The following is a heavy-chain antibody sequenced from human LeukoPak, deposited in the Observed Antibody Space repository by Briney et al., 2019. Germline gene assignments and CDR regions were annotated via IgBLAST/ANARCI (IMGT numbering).Heavy chain of an antibody. J-gene: IGHJ4*02. CDR2: ISWDDDK. Sequence: SGPTLSPPTQRLTLTCTISGFSLNTIGVSVCRNRQPSRKAPAWIALISWDDDKRYRWSLQDRLTLTKDTSQNHVVLKMMNMDPVDTGTYFCVYRLFRTRCGGGSCSATDYSYFWGQGTQLSVSS. CDR3: VYRLFRTRCGGGSCSATDYSYF. CDR1: GFSLNTIGVS. D-gene: IGHD2-21*01. V-gene: IGHV2-5*02.